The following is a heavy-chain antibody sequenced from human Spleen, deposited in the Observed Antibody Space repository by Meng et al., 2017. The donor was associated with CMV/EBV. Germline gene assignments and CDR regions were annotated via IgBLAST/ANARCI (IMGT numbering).Heavy chain of an antibody. V-gene: IGHV4-39*07. CDR3: AREAVFGLGYYGMDV. CDR2: IYHIGRS. J-gene: IGHJ6*02. CDR1: GGSISSSSSYY. Sequence: SETLSLTCTVSGGSISSSSSYYWAWIRQPPGKGLEWIGSIYHIGRSDYNPSLKSRVTTLVDTSNNQVSLRLSSVTAADTAVYYCAREAVFGLGYYGMDVWGQGTTVTVSS. D-gene: IGHD3/OR15-3a*01.